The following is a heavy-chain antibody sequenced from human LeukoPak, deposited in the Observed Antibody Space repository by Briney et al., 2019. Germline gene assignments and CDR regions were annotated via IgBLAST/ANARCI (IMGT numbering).Heavy chain of an antibody. V-gene: IGHV1-18*01. CDR1: GYTFTSYG. D-gene: IGHD3-3*01. Sequence: ASVKVSCKASGYTFTSYGISWVRQAPGQGLEWMGWISAYNGNTNYAQKLQGRVTMTTDTSTSTAYMELRSLRSDDTAVYYCARDTIFGGASSAFDIWGQGTMVTVSS. J-gene: IGHJ3*02. CDR2: ISAYNGNT. CDR3: ARDTIFGGASSAFDI.